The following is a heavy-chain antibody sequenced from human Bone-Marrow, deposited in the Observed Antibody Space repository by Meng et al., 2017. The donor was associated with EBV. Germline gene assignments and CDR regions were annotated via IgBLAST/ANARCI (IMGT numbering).Heavy chain of an antibody. V-gene: IGHV3-74*01. CDR2: INEDGGIT. J-gene: IGHJ4*02. CDR1: GFSSRTFW. Sequence: VQCMGSGGCSVQPGGSRGLAWAVSGFSSRTFWMHWGRQGPGKGLVRVARINEDGGITNYADSVKGRFTISRDNTRNTLYLQMNNLRAEDTAVYFCSRDLAGPFDDWGQGTLVTVSS. CDR3: SRDLAGPFDD.